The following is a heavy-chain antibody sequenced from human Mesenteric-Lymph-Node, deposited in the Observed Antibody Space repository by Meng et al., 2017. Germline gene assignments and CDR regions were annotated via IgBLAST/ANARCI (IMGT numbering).Heavy chain of an antibody. CDR1: GASISSGNHY. CDR2: IHSSGTS. J-gene: IGHJ4*02. D-gene: IGHD6-19*01. Sequence: LRLSCNVSGASISSGNHYWSWIRQPAGRGLEWIGRIHSSGTSDYNPSLKSRVTISQDTSTNRLSLEVRSATAADTAVYYCARSMYSSGWLLFDSWGQGTLVTVSS. V-gene: IGHV4-61*02. CDR3: ARSMYSSGWLLFDS.